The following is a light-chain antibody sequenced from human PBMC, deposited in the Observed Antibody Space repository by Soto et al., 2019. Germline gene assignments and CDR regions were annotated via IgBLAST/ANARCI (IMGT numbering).Light chain of an antibody. V-gene: IGLV2-23*02. CDR3: CSYAGSSTLG. CDR2: EVS. J-gene: IGLJ1*01. CDR1: SSDVGSYNL. Sequence: QSALTQPASVSGSPGQSITISCTGTSSDVGSYNLVSSYQQHPGKAPKLMIYEVSKRPSGVSNRFSGSKSGNTASLTISGLQAEDEADYYCCSYAGSSTLGFGTGTKLTVL.